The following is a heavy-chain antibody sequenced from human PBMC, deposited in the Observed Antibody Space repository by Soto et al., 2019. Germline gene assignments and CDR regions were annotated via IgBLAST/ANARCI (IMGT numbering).Heavy chain of an antibody. J-gene: IGHJ4*02. D-gene: IGHD6-13*01. V-gene: IGHV3-23*01. CDR3: AKENGYSSSWFEFDY. Sequence: EVQLLESGGGLVQPGGSLRLSCAASGFTFSSYAMSWVRQAPGKGLEWVSAISGSGGSIYYADSVKGRFTISRDNSKNKLYLQRNSLRAEDTAVYYCAKENGYSSSWFEFDYWGQGTLVTVSS. CDR2: ISGSGGSI. CDR1: GFTFSSYA.